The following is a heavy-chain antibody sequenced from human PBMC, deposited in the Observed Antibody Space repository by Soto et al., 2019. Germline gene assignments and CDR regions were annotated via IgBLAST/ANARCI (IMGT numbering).Heavy chain of an antibody. V-gene: IGHV4-59*01. J-gene: IGHJ4*02. CDR1: GGSISSYY. D-gene: IGHD2-15*01. CDR2: ISSSGST. Sequence: QVQLQESGPGLVKPSETLSLTCTVSGGSISSYYWSWIRQPPGKRLEWIGHISSSGSTSYNPSLKSRVSISMDTSKNQCSLHLGSVTAADSAVYYCARRIQLDYWGQGTLVTVSS. CDR3: ARRIQLDY.